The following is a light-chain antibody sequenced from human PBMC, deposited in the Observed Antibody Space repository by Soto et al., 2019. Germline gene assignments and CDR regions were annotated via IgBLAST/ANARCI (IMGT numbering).Light chain of an antibody. V-gene: IGKV1-5*03. CDR3: QQYNSYSPQA. CDR1: QSISSW. CDR2: KAS. Sequence: DIQMTQSPSTLSASVGDRVTITCRASQSISSWLAWYQQKPGKAPKLLIYKASSLESGVPSRFSGSGSGTEFTLTISSLQPDDFATYYCQQYNSYSPQAFGQGTKEEIK. J-gene: IGKJ1*01.